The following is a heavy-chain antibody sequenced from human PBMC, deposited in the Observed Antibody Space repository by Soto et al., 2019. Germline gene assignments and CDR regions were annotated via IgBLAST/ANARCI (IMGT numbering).Heavy chain of an antibody. D-gene: IGHD3-22*01. V-gene: IGHV3-23*01. CDR2: ISGSGGST. CDR1: GFTFSSYA. Sequence: EVQLLESGGGLVQPGGSLRLSCAASGFTFSSYAMSWVRQAPGKGLEWVSAISGSGGSTYYADSVKGRFTISRDNSKNTLYMQMNSLRAEDTAVSYCAKGGGYYDSSGYYYMVYWGQGTLVTVSS. J-gene: IGHJ4*02. CDR3: AKGGGYYDSSGYYYMVY.